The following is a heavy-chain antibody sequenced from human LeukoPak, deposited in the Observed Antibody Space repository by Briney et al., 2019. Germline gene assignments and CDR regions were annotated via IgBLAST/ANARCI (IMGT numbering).Heavy chain of an antibody. CDR2: ICYSGST. V-gene: IGHV4-59*01. J-gene: IGHJ4*02. CDR3: ARAPRH. Sequence: PSETLSLTCTVSGGSFSSYYWSRIRQPPGKGLEWIWYICYSGSTNYNPSPKNRVTISVDASKNQLPLKLSSVTTADTTATYYARAPRHWGQGTLVTVSS. CDR1: GGSFSSYY.